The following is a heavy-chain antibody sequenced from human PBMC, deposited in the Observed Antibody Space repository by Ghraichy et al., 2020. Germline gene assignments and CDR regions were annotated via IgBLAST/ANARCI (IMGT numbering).Heavy chain of an antibody. CDR1: GFTFSTHW. CDR3: ASGGSIYCSCVDCYWGDH. J-gene: IGHJ4*02. Sequence: GGSLRLSCTASGFTFSTHWMHWVRQAPGKGLVWVSHINGDGSTTTYADSVQDRFTVSRDNAKNTVYLQLNSLSAEDTAVYYCASGGSIYCSCVDCYWGDHWGQGTLVTVSS. D-gene: IGHD2-15*01. V-gene: IGHV3-74*01. CDR2: INGDGSTT.